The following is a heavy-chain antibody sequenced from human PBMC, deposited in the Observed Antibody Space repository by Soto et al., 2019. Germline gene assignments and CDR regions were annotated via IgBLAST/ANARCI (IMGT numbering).Heavy chain of an antibody. CDR2: IYYSGST. V-gene: IGHV4-61*01. D-gene: IGHD3-22*01. Sequence: SETLSLTCTVSGGSVSSGSYYWSWIRQPPGKGLEWIGYIYYSGSTNYNPSLKSRVTISVDTSKNQFSLKLSSVTAADTAVYYCARFHHPDSSGYYYGGDAFDIWGQGTMVTVSS. J-gene: IGHJ3*02. CDR1: GGSVSSGSYY. CDR3: ARFHHPDSSGYYYGGDAFDI.